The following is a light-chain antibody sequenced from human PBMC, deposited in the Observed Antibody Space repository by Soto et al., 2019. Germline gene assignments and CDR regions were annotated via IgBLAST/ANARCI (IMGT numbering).Light chain of an antibody. CDR2: WAS. V-gene: IGKV4-1*01. Sequence: DIVMTQSPDSLAVSLGERATINCKSSQSVLYTSNNKNYLAWYQQKPGQPPKLLIYWASTRESGVPDRFSGSGSGTDFTLTISSLQAEDVAVYYCQQHYNPPYTFGQGAKLEIK. CDR1: QSVLYTSNNKNY. CDR3: QQHYNPPYT. J-gene: IGKJ2*01.